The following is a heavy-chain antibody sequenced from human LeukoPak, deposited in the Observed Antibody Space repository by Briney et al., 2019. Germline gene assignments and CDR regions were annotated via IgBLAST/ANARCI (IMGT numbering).Heavy chain of an antibody. V-gene: IGHV3-23*01. D-gene: IGHD3-10*01. Sequence: PGGSLRLSCAASGFTFSSYAMNWVRQAPGKGLEWVSFISGSGDSTYYADSVKGRFTISRDNSKNTLYLQMNSLRAEGTAVYYCAKGRWFGELLPNWFDPWGQGTLVTVSS. CDR1: GFTFSSYA. CDR3: AKGRWFGELLPNWFDP. CDR2: ISGSGDST. J-gene: IGHJ5*02.